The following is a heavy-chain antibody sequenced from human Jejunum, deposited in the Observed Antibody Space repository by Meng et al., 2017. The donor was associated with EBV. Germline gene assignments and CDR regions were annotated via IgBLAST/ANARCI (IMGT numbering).Heavy chain of an antibody. Sequence: QGQLQDPGPGLVKPSRTLSLTCAVSGGSISTDNWWSWVRQPPGKGLEYIGEIHHSGSTKYNPSLKSRVTISVDKSNNHFSLKLSSVTAADTAVYYCARDRGVKDYWGQGTLVTVSS. V-gene: IGHV4-4*02. CDR2: IHHSGST. J-gene: IGHJ4*02. CDR1: GGSISTDNW. CDR3: ARDRGVKDY.